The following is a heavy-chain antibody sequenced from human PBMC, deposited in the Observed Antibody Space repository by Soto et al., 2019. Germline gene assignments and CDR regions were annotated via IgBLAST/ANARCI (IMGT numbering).Heavy chain of an antibody. V-gene: IGHV4-61*01. J-gene: IGHJ6*02. CDR3: ARDGHGMDV. CDR2: IFFTGSA. CDR1: GGSVSTGSYD. Sequence: LSLTCTVSGGSVSTGSYDWSWIRQPPGKGLEWIGKIFFTGSAHYNPSLRNRVTMSVDTSKDQFSLTLTSVTAADTAVYYCARDGHGMDVWGQGTTVTVSS.